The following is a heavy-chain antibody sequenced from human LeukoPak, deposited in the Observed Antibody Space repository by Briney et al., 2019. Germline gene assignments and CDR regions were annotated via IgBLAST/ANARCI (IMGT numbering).Heavy chain of an antibody. CDR3: ARGTRYCSSTSCGVDY. Sequence: ASVKVSCKASGYTFTSYAMNWVRQAPGQGLEWMGWISAYNGNTNYAQKFQGRVTMTRDTSISTAYMELSRLRSDDTAVYYCARGTRYCSSTSCGVDYWGQGTLVTVSS. V-gene: IGHV1-2*02. CDR2: ISAYNGNT. CDR1: GYTFTSYA. J-gene: IGHJ4*02. D-gene: IGHD2-2*01.